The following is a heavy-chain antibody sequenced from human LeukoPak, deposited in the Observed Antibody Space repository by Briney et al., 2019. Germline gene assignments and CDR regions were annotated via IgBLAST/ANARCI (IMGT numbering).Heavy chain of an antibody. J-gene: IGHJ4*02. V-gene: IGHV1-69*13. CDR1: GGTFSSYA. D-gene: IGHD5-24*01. CDR3: ARPTEEMATISSYFHY. Sequence: SVKVSCKASGGTFSSYAISWVRQAPGQGLEWMGGIIPIFGTANYAQKFQGRVTITADESTSTTYMELSSLRSEDTAVYYCARPTEEMATISSYFHYWGQGTLVTVSS. CDR2: IIPIFGTA.